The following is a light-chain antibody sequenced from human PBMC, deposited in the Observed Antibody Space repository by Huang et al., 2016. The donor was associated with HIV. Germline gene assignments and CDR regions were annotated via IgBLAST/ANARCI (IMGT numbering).Light chain of an antibody. CDR1: RSVTSN. CDR3: QQYNNWLLS. J-gene: IGKJ4*01. CDR2: GSS. Sequence: IVMTQSPATLSVSPGERVTVSCRANRSVTSNLAWYQPRPGQSPRPLIYGSSTRAPGIPARVSGSGSGTDFSLTISSLQSEDFALYYCQQYNNWLLSFGGGTRVDI. V-gene: IGKV3-15*01.